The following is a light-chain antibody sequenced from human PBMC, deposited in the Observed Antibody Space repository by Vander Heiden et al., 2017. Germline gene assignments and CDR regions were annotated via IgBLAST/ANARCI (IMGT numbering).Light chain of an antibody. CDR2: WAS. CDR1: QSVLYSPNNKNY. CDR3: HQYSSTPRT. V-gene: IGKV4-1*01. Sequence: DIVIIQSPDSLAVSLGERATINCKSSQSVLYSPNNKNYLAWYQQKPGQPPKLLIYWASTRQSGVPDRFSGSGSGTDFTLTISRLQAEDVAVYFCHQYSSTPRTFGQGTKVEIK. J-gene: IGKJ1*01.